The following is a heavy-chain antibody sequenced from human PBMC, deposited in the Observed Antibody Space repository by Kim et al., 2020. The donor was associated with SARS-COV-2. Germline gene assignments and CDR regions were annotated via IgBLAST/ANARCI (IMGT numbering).Heavy chain of an antibody. CDR3: TREISYVSSAFGLDP. D-gene: IGHD3-22*01. V-gene: IGHV3-13*01. CDR1: GFTFSSYD. J-gene: IGHJ5*02. Sequence: GGSLRLSCAASGFTFSSYDFHWVLQATGKGLEWVSAIHLGVETYYSDSVKGRFTISRDNAKNSLYLEMNNLRESDTAVYYCTREISYVSSAFGLDPWGQGTLVTVSS. CDR2: IHLGVET.